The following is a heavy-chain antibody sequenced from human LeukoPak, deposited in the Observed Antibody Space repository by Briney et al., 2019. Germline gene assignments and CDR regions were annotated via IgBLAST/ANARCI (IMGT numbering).Heavy chain of an antibody. Sequence: PGRSLRLSCAASGFTFSSYGMHWVRQAPGKGLEWVAVISSDGNNKNYVDSVKGRFTFSRDNSKNTLYLQMNSLRAEDTAVYYCAKGYDIGGYYYPHFDYWGQGTLVTVSS. V-gene: IGHV3-30*18. J-gene: IGHJ4*02. CDR3: AKGYDIGGYYYPHFDY. CDR2: ISSDGNNK. D-gene: IGHD3-22*01. CDR1: GFTFSSYG.